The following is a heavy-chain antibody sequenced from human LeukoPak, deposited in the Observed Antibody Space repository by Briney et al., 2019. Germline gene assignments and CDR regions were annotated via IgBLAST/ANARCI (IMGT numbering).Heavy chain of an antibody. D-gene: IGHD5-24*01. CDR3: ARFSDGYSLGGYYFDY. J-gene: IGHJ4*02. CDR1: GYSISSGYY. CDR2: IYRSGNT. V-gene: IGHV4-38-2*01. Sequence: SETLSLTCAVSGYSISSGYYWGCIRPPPGKGLEWSGAIYRSGNTYYNPSLKSRVTISVDKSKNQFSLKLSSVPAADTAADYCARFSDGYSLGGYYFDYWGQGTLVTVSS.